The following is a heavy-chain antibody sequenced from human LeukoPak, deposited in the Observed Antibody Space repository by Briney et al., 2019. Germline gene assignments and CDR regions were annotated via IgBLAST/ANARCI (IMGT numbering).Heavy chain of an antibody. D-gene: IGHD3-3*01. CDR1: GGTFSSYA. CDR3: ARGASGTDGMDV. V-gene: IGHV1-18*01. Sequence: ASVKVSCKASGGTFSSYAISWVRQAPGQGLEWMGWISAYNGNTNYAQKLQGRVTMTTDTSTSTAYMELRSLRSDDTAVYYCARGASGTDGMDVWGQGTTVTVSS. J-gene: IGHJ6*02. CDR2: ISAYNGNT.